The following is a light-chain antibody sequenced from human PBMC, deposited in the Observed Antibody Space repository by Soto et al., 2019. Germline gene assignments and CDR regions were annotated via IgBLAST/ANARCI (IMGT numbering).Light chain of an antibody. CDR3: QPLGTYPCS. Sequence: DIQLTQSPSFLSASVGDRVTVSCRASQDISTSLAWFHQKAGKVPQLLVYPASTLQDGVPSRFSGSGSGTYFSLTIANLQAEDFATYYCQPLGTYPCSLGQGTKLDIK. CDR1: QDISTS. J-gene: IGKJ2*04. CDR2: PAS. V-gene: IGKV1-9*01.